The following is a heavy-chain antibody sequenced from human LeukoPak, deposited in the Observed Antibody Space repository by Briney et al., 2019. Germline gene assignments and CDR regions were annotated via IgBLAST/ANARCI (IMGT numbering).Heavy chain of an antibody. CDR1: GYTFTKYG. Sequence: ASVKVSCKASGYTFTKYGITWVRQAPGQGLEWMGWMNPNSGNTGYAQKFQGRVTMTRNTSISTAYMELSSLRSEDTAVYYCARGITMVRGVIGNYYYMDVWGKGTTVTISS. CDR3: ARGITMVRGVIGNYYYMDV. V-gene: IGHV1-8*01. CDR2: MNPNSGNT. D-gene: IGHD3-10*01. J-gene: IGHJ6*03.